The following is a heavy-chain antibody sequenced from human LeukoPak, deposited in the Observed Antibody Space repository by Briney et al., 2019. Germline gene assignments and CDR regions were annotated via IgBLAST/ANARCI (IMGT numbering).Heavy chain of an antibody. CDR1: GGSFSGYY. D-gene: IGHD3-10*01. V-gene: IGHV4-34*01. J-gene: IGHJ4*02. CDR2: INHSGST. Sequence: SETLSLTCAVYGGSFSGYYWSWIRQPPGKGLEWIGEINHSGSTNYNPSLKSRVTISVDTSKNQFSLKLSSVTAADTAVYSCAGFTFFRGVITFDYWGQGTLVTVSS. CDR3: AGFTFFRGVITFDY.